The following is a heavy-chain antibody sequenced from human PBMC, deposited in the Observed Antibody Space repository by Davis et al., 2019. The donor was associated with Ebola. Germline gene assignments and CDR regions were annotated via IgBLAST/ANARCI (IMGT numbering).Heavy chain of an antibody. Sequence: GESLKISCAASGFTFSSYGMHWVRQAPGKGLEWVAVISYDGSNKYYADSVKGRFTISRDNSKNTLYLQMNSLRAEDTAVYYCAKDVTIFGVVIMFGGGFDYWGQGTLVTVSS. CDR3: AKDVTIFGVVIMFGGGFDY. CDR1: GFTFSSYG. D-gene: IGHD3-3*01. CDR2: ISYDGSNK. V-gene: IGHV3-30*18. J-gene: IGHJ4*02.